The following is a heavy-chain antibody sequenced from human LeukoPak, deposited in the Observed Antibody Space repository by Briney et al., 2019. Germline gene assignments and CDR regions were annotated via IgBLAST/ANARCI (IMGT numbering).Heavy chain of an antibody. CDR1: GFTFSNFN. J-gene: IGHJ6*03. D-gene: IGHD3-3*01. Sequence: GGSLRLSCAASGFTFSNFNMNWVRQAPGKGLEWVSCISSSGYSIYYADSVKGRFTISRDNAKNSLYLQMNSLRAEDTAVYYCAKDGGGTIFGMVIILHYMDVWGKGATVTVSS. CDR2: ISSSGYSI. CDR3: AKDGGGTIFGMVIILHYMDV. V-gene: IGHV3-21*04.